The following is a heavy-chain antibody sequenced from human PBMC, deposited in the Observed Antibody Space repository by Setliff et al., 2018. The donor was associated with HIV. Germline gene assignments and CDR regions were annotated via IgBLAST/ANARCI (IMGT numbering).Heavy chain of an antibody. CDR1: GGSMNSDSYS. CDR3: ARGDTYYHDSSGYVKSALDCFDV. V-gene: IGHV4-61*09. D-gene: IGHD3-22*01. J-gene: IGHJ3*01. Sequence: SETLSLTCTVSGGSMNSDSYSWTWLRQPAGKGPELIGHIYVGGSVIYNPSLASRVTISMVPSKNQFSLDLSSVTAADTAVYHCARGDTYYHDSSGYVKSALDCFDVWGQGTMVTVSS. CDR2: IYVGGSV.